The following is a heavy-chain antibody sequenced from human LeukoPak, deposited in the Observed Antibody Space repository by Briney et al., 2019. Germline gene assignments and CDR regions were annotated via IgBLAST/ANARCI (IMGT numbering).Heavy chain of an antibody. J-gene: IGHJ5*02. CDR3: ARAYYYDSSGGNWFDP. CDR1: GGSISSYY. V-gene: IGHV4-4*09. Sequence: SETLSLTCTVSGGSISSYYWSWIRQPPGKGLEWIGYIYTSGSTNYNPSLKSRVTISVDTSKNQFSLKLSSVTAADTAVYYCARAYYYDSSGGNWFDPWGQGTLVTVSS. D-gene: IGHD3-22*01. CDR2: IYTSGST.